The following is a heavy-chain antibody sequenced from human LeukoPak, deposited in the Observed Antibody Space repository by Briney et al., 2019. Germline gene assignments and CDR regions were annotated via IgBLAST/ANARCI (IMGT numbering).Heavy chain of an antibody. CDR1: GGSISSSSYF. V-gene: IGHV4-39*01. CDR2: VYYSGTT. Sequence: SETLSLTCTVSGGSISSSSYFWGWIRQPPGKGLEWIGNVYYSGTTYYNPSLKSRITISVDTSKNQFSLNLSSVTAADTAVYYCASVLMYYYDGSDRYVNDYWGQGTLVTVSS. CDR3: ASVLMYYYDGSDRYVNDY. J-gene: IGHJ4*02. D-gene: IGHD3-22*01.